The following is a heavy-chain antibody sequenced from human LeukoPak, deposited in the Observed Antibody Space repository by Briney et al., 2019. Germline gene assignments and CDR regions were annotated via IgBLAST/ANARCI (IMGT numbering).Heavy chain of an antibody. D-gene: IGHD3-16*01. V-gene: IGHV1-18*01. J-gene: IGHJ3*02. CDR1: GYTFTTHG. CDR2: ISAYNGNT. Sequence: GASVKVSCKASGYTFTTHGISWVRQAPGQGLEWMGWISAYNGNTNYAQKLQGRVTMTTDTSTSTAYMELRSLRSDDTAVYYCARDRGPFGGVILSAFDIWGQGTMVTVSS. CDR3: ARDRGPFGGVILSAFDI.